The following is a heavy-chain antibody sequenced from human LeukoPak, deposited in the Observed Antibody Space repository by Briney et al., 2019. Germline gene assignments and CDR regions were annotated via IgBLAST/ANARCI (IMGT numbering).Heavy chain of an antibody. Sequence: GGSLRLSCAASGFTFSNAWMSWVRQAPGKGLEWVGRIKSKTDGGTTDYAATVKGRFTISRDDSKHTLYLQMNSLKTEDTAVYYCTSRGGNSVVGLGAIDDWGQGTLVTVSS. CDR1: GFTFSNAW. CDR3: TSRGGNSVVGLGAIDD. CDR2: IKSKTDGGTT. J-gene: IGHJ4*02. V-gene: IGHV3-15*01. D-gene: IGHD4-23*01.